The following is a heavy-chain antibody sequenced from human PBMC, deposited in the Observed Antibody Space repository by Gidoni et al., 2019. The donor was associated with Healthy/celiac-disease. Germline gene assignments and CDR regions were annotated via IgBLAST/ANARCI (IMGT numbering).Heavy chain of an antibody. V-gene: IGHV3-21*01. CDR1: GFTFSSYS. CDR2: ISSSSSYI. J-gene: IGHJ6*02. Sequence: EVQLVESGGGLVKPGGSLRLSCAASGFTFSSYSMNWVRQAPGKGLEWVSSISSSSSYIYYADSVKGRFTISRDNAKNSLYLQMNSLRAEDTAVYYCARVLPHYYGMDVWGQGTTVTVSS. CDR3: ARVLPHYYGMDV.